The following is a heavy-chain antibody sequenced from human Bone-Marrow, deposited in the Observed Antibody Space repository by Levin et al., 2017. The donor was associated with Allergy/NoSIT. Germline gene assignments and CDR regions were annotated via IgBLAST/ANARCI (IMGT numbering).Heavy chain of an antibody. V-gene: IGHV1-69*06. D-gene: IGHD4-17*01. CDR3: ARHMTTVTTLYRRAFDI. Sequence: ASVKVSCKASGGTFSSYAISWVRQAPGQGLEWMGGIIPIFGTANYAQKFQGRVTITADKSTSTAYMELSSLRSEDTAVYYCARHMTTVTTLYRRAFDIWGQGTMVTVSS. CDR1: GGTFSSYA. J-gene: IGHJ3*02. CDR2: IIPIFGTA.